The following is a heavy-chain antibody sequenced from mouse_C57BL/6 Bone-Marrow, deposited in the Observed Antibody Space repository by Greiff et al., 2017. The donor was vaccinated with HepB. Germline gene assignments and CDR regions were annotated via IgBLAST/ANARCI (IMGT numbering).Heavy chain of an antibody. CDR2: SRNKANDYTT. CDR1: GFTFSDFY. V-gene: IGHV7-1*01. J-gene: IGHJ3*01. Sequence: EVQLVESGGGLVQSGRSLRLSCATSGFTFSDFYMEWVRQAPGKGLEWIAASRNKANDYTTEYSASVKGRFIVSRDTSQSILYLQMNALRAEDTAIYYCARDADGYYGFAYWGRGTLVTVSA. CDR3: ARDADGYYGFAY. D-gene: IGHD2-3*01.